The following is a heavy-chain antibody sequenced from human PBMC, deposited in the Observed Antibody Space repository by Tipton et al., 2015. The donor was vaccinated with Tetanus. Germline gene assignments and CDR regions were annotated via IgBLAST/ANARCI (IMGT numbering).Heavy chain of an antibody. CDR1: RGPISSYY. CDR2: ISNGNP. D-gene: IGHD3-3*01. Sequence: GLVKPSETLSLTCSDSRGPISSYYWSWIRQPAGKGLEWIGHISNGNPDYTPSLKSRVTLSVDTSKNEFSLKLSSVTAADTAVYYCVRANYEFPKKGPFDYWGPGSLVIVSS. CDR3: VRANYEFPKKGPFDY. V-gene: IGHV4-4*07. J-gene: IGHJ4*02.